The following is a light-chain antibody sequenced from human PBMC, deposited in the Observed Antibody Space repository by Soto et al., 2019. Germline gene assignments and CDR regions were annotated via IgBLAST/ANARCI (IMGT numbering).Light chain of an antibody. J-gene: IGLJ1*01. V-gene: IGLV2-23*01. CDR3: CSYAGSTTFYV. CDR1: SSDVGSYSL. Sequence: QSVLTQPASVSGSPGQSITISCTGSSSDVGSYSLVSWYQQHPGKAPKLMIYEGSKRPSGVSNRFSGSRSGNTASLTISGLQAEDEADYYCCSYAGSTTFYVFGTGTKLTVL. CDR2: EGS.